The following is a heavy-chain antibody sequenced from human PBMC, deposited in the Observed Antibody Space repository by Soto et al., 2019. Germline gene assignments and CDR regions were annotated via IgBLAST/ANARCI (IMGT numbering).Heavy chain of an antibody. D-gene: IGHD3-3*01. CDR3: ASLKYYDFWSXXYDRVRPTNYYGMDV. J-gene: IGHJ6*02. V-gene: IGHV4-61*01. Sequence: ETLSLTCTVSGGSVSSGSYYWSWIRQPPGKGLEWIGYIYYSGSTNYNPSLKSRVTISVDTSKNQFSLKLSSVTAADTAVYYCASLKYYDFWSXXYDRVRPTNYYGMDVWGQGTTVT. CDR1: GGSVSSGSYY. CDR2: IYYSGST.